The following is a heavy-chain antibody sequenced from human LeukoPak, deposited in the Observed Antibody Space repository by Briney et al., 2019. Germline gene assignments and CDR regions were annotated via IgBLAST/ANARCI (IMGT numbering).Heavy chain of an antibody. CDR1: GFTFSKYT. CDR2: ISSQENYV. J-gene: IGHJ4*02. CDR3: ARAILTVSGTALFYLDF. Sequence: GGSLRVSCAASGFTFSKYTMNWVRQAPGKGLECVASISSQENYVYYADSMKGRFTISRDNANNSLNLQLDSLRAEDTAVYYCARAILTVSGTALFYLDFWGQGTLVTVSP. V-gene: IGHV3-21*01. D-gene: IGHD6-19*01.